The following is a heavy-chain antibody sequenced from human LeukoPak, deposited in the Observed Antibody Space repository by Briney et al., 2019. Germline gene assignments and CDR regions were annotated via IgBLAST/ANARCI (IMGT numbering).Heavy chain of an antibody. J-gene: IGHJ5*02. CDR2: INPNSGGT. Sequence: ASVKVSCKASGYTFTGYYMHWVRQAPGQGLEWMGWINPNSGGTNYAQKFQGRVTMTRDTSTSTVYMELSSLRSEDTAVYYCARGDPRYNWFDPWGQGTLVTVSS. CDR3: ARGDPRYNWFDP. CDR1: GYTFTGYY. D-gene: IGHD2-21*02. V-gene: IGHV1-2*02.